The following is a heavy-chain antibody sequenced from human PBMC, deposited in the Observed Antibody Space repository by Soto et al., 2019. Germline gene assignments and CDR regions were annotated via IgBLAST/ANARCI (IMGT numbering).Heavy chain of an antibody. CDR1: GFTFSSYG. CDR2: IWYDGSNK. CDR3: ARDYGLRSSRFDP. Sequence: GGSLRLSCAASGFTFSSYGMHWVRQAPGKGLEWVAVIWYDGSNKYYADSVKGRFTISRDNSKNTLYLQMNSLRAEDTAVYYCARDYGLRSSRFDPWGQGTPVTVSS. V-gene: IGHV3-33*01. J-gene: IGHJ5*02. D-gene: IGHD3-3*01.